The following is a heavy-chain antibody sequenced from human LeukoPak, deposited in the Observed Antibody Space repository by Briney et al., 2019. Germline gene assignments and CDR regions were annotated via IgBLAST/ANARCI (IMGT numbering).Heavy chain of an antibody. D-gene: IGHD1-1*01. Sequence: VGSLRLSCAASGFTFSSYAMSWVRQAPGKGLEWVSAISGSGGSTYYADSVKGRFTISRDNSKNTLYLQMNSLRAEDTAVYYCARGNWNDVSPFDYWGQETLVTVSS. CDR1: GFTFSSYA. CDR3: ARGNWNDVSPFDY. CDR2: ISGSGGST. J-gene: IGHJ4*02. V-gene: IGHV3-23*01.